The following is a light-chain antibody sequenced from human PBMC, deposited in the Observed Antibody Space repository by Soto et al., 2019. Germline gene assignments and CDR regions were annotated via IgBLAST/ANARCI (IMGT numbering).Light chain of an antibody. Sequence: QSALTQPASVSGSPGQSITISCTGTSSDVGGYNYVSWYQQHPGKAPKLMIYDVSNRPSGVSNRFSGSKSCNTASLTISGLQAEDEADYYCSSYTSSSTWVFGGGTTLTVL. CDR3: SSYTSSSTWV. CDR1: SSDVGGYNY. CDR2: DVS. J-gene: IGLJ3*02. V-gene: IGLV2-14*01.